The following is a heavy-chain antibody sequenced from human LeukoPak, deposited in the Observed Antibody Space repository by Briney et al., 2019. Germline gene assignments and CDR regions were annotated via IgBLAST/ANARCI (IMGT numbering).Heavy chain of an antibody. J-gene: IGHJ4*02. CDR2: IKQDGSEK. V-gene: IGHV3-7*01. Sequence: GGSLRLSCAASGFTFSSYAMHWVRQAPGKGLEWVANIKQDGSEKYYVDSVKGRFTISRDNAKNSLYLQINSLRAEDTAVYYCARAGDYYSTGDCWGQGTLVTVSS. CDR1: GFTFSSYA. D-gene: IGHD3-22*01. CDR3: ARAGDYYSTGDC.